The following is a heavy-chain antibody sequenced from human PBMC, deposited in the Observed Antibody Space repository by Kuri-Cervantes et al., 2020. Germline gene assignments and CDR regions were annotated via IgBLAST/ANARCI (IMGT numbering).Heavy chain of an antibody. Sequence: SETLSLTCTVSGRPINSDNYWGWIRQPPGKGLEWAGTVYPSGTTYYNPSLNSRITISIDTSKNQFSLKLSSVTAADTAVYSCAIYSSSWYGVDYWGQGTLVTVSS. V-gene: IGHV4-38-2*02. D-gene: IGHD6-13*01. CDR3: AIYSSSWYGVDY. CDR1: GRPINSDNY. CDR2: VYPSGTT. J-gene: IGHJ4*02.